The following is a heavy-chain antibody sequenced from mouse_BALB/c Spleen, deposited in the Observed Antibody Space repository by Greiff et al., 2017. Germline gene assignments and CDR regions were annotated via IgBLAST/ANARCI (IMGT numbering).Heavy chain of an antibody. Sequence: VQLQQSGAELVKPGASVKLSCTASGFNLKDTYMHRVKQRPEQGLEGIGRIDPANGNTKYDPKFQGKATITADTSSNTAYLQLSSLTSEDTAVYYCAPPGYYYRFAYWGQGTLVTVSA. D-gene: IGHD1-1*01. CDR3: APPGYYYRFAY. CDR2: IDPANGNT. J-gene: IGHJ3*01. V-gene: IGHV14-3*02. CDR1: GFNLKDTY.